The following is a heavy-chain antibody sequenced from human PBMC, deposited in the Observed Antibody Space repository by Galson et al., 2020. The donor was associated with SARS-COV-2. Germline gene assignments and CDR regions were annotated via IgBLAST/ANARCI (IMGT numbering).Heavy chain of an antibody. V-gene: IGHV3-53*01. Sequence: GESLKISCVVSGITVNDKFMSWARQAPGKGLEWVSVIYDGGGTFYADSVKGRFTISRDTSKNTLFLQMNSLRAEDTAIYYCDLFSKDSGGPTFDSWGQGTLVTVAS. CDR3: DLFSKDSGGPTFDS. CDR1: GITVNDKF. D-gene: IGHD2-8*02. J-gene: IGHJ4*02. CDR2: IYDGGGT.